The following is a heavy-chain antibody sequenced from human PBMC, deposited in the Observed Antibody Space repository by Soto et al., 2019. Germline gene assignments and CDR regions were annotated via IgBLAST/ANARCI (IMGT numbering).Heavy chain of an antibody. CDR2: VIPLFGTP. CDR1: GGSFTSYA. Sequence: SVKVSCKASGGSFTSYAISWVRQAPGQGLEWMGGVIPLFGTPNYAQKFQGRVTITADKSTTTAYLELSSLRSEDTAVYYCARHGYCSSTSCYLSYWGQGSLVTVSS. D-gene: IGHD2-2*03. J-gene: IGHJ4*02. CDR3: ARHGYCSSTSCYLSY. V-gene: IGHV1-69*06.